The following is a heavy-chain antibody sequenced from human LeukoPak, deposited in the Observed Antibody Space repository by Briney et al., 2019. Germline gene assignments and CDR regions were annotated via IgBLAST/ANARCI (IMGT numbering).Heavy chain of an antibody. V-gene: IGHV3-64D*06. J-gene: IGHJ4*02. Sequence: PGGSLRLSCSASGFTFSSYAMHWARQAPGKGLEYVSAISSNGGSTYYADSVKGRFTISRDNSKNTLYLQMSSLRAEDTAVYYCVKFYYYGSGSRIDYWGQGTLVTVSS. CDR3: VKFYYYGSGSRIDY. CDR2: ISSNGGST. CDR1: GFTFSSYA. D-gene: IGHD3-10*01.